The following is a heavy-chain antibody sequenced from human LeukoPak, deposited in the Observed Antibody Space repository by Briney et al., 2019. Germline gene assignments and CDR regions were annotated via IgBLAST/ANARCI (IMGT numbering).Heavy chain of an antibody. Sequence: PGRSLRLSCAASGFTFSSFAMHWVRQAPGKGLEWVAVISFDGSNKYYADSVKGRFTTSRDNSKNTLYLQMNSLRPEDTAVYYCARPGLYYYDSSGYYLPYWGQGTLVTVSS. V-gene: IGHV3-30-3*01. CDR1: GFTFSSFA. CDR3: ARPGLYYYDSSGYYLPY. D-gene: IGHD3-22*01. J-gene: IGHJ4*02. CDR2: ISFDGSNK.